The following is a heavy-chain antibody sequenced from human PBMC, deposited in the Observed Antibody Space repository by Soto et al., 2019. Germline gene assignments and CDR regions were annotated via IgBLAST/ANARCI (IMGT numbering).Heavy chain of an antibody. Sequence: GGSLRLSCAASGFTFNIAWMSWVRQAPGKGLEWIGRIKSKNAGGTAAYGAPVKGRFTISRDDSINTLYLQMNSLKTEDSAIYFCTTGSSGGEDFWGQGALVTVSS. D-gene: IGHD2-21*01. V-gene: IGHV3-15*01. CDR3: TTGSSGGEDF. CDR2: IKSKNAGGTA. CDR1: GFTFNIAW. J-gene: IGHJ4*02.